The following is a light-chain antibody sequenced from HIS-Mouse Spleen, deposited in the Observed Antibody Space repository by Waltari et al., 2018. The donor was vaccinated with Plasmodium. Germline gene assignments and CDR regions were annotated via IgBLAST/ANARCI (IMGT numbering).Light chain of an antibody. Sequence: AIRMTQSPSSFSASTGDRVTITCRASQGISSALAWYQQKPGKAPKLLIYDASSLESGVPSRFSGSGSGTDFTLTISSLQPEDFATYYCQQFNSYPTFGQGTKLEIK. J-gene: IGKJ2*01. CDR2: DAS. CDR3: QQFNSYPT. V-gene: IGKV1-13*02. CDR1: QGISSA.